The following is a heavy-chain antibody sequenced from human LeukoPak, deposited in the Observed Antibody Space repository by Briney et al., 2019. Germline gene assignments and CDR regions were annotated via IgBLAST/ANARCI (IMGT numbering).Heavy chain of an antibody. CDR1: GGSVSDSRYY. D-gene: IGHD6-19*01. V-gene: IGHV4-39*01. CDR3: ARQSSYSSGWYFDY. CDR2: MYYSGSA. J-gene: IGHJ4*02. Sequence: SETLSLTCTVSGGSVSDSRYYWGSIRQPPGKGLEWIGNMYYSGSANYNPSLKSRVTISIDTSKNQFSLKLSSVTDADTAVYYCARQSSYSSGWYFDYWGQGTLVTVSS.